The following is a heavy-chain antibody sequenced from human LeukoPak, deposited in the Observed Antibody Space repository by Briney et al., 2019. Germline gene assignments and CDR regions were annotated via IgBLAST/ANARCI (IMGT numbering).Heavy chain of an antibody. Sequence: PGGSLRLSCAASGFTFSSYWMSWVRQAPGKGLEWVANIKQDGSGKYYVDSVKGRFTISRDNAKNSLYLQMNSLRAEDTAVYYCARASGYYYDSSGYHCWGQGTMVTVSS. CDR3: ARASGYYYDSSGYHC. CDR1: GFTFSSYW. J-gene: IGHJ3*01. D-gene: IGHD3-22*01. V-gene: IGHV3-7*03. CDR2: IKQDGSGK.